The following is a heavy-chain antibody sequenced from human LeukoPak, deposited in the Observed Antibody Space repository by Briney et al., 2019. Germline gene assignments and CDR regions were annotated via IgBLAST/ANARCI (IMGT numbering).Heavy chain of an antibody. J-gene: IGHJ3*02. CDR2: INQDGRLT. Sequence: PGGSLRLSRGASGFSFNTYYMTWVRQAPGKGLEWVANINQDGRLTSYTDSVRGRFTISRDNAKNSLYLQMSSLSAEDTAVYFCARDLDVVVNFDNTVHHYHAFDIWGPGTMVPVSS. CDR1: GFSFNTYY. D-gene: IGHD2-21*01. CDR3: ARDLDVVVNFDNTVHHYHAFDI. V-gene: IGHV3-7*01.